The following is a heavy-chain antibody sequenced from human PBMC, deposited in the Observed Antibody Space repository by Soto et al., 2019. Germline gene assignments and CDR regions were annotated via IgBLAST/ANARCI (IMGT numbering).Heavy chain of an antibody. CDR1: GFTFSSYG. Sequence: GGSLRLSCAASGFTFSSYGMHWVRQAPGKGLEWVAVISYDGSNKYYADSVKGRFTISRDNSKNTLYLQMNSLRAEDTAVYYCARPIPRYCSGGSCYSGDAFDIWGQGTMVTVSS. D-gene: IGHD2-15*01. CDR3: ARPIPRYCSGGSCYSGDAFDI. J-gene: IGHJ3*02. CDR2: ISYDGSNK. V-gene: IGHV3-30*03.